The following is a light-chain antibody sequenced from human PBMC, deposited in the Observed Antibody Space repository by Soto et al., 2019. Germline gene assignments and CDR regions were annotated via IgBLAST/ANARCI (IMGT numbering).Light chain of an antibody. CDR3: QQYGRSPPFT. J-gene: IGKJ2*01. CDR2: GAS. CDR1: QRVSSTY. V-gene: IGKV3-20*01. Sequence: EIVLTQSPGTLSLSPGERATLSCRASQRVSSTYIAWYQQNPGRAPRLLIYGASSRATGIPDRFSGSGSGADFTLTINRLEPEDFAVYFCQQYGRSPPFTFGQGTKVDIK.